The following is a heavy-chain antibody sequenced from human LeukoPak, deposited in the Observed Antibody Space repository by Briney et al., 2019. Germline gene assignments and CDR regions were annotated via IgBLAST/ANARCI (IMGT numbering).Heavy chain of an antibody. CDR2: ISAYNGNT. CDR3: ARRGYSYGGYYYYYMDV. V-gene: IGHV1-18*01. CDR1: GYTFTNYG. D-gene: IGHD5-18*01. J-gene: IGHJ6*03. Sequence: ASVKVSCKAFGYTFTNYGISWVRQAPGQGLEWMGWISAYNGNTNYAQKLQGRVTMTTDTSTSTAYMELRSLRSDDTAVYYCARRGYSYGGYYYYYMDVWGKGTTVTVSS.